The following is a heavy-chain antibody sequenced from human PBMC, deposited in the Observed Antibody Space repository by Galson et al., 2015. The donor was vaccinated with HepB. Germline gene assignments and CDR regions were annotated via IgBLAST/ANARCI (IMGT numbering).Heavy chain of an antibody. CDR1: GFAFDTHA. CDR2: ISGNGDST. Sequence: SLRLSCAASGFAFDTHAMSWVRQAPGRGLEWISGISGNGDSTFYAESVKGRFTVSRDNFNNMLYLQMNSLRAEDAGLYFCAKGYGLFDSWGQGILVTVSS. CDR3: AKGYGLFDS. J-gene: IGHJ5*01. D-gene: IGHD5-18*01. V-gene: IGHV3-23*01.